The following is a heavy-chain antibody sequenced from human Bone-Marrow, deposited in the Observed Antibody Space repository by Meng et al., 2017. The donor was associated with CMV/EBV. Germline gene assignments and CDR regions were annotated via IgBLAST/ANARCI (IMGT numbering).Heavy chain of an antibody. CDR1: GYTFTGYY. J-gene: IGHJ5*02. Sequence: ASVKVSCKASGYTFTGYYMHWVRQAPGQGLEWMGWMNPNSGNTGYAQKFQGRVTITRNTSISTAYMELSSLRSEDTAVYYCARSRPVQLPRRWFDPWGQGTLVTVSS. D-gene: IGHD2-2*01. CDR3: ARSRPVQLPRRWFDP. V-gene: IGHV1-8*03. CDR2: MNPNSGNT.